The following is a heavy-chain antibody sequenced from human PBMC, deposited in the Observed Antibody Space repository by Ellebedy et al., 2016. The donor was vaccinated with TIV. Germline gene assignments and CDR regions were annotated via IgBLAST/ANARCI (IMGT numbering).Heavy chain of an antibody. CDR2: ISSSGSYL. V-gene: IGHV3-21*01. Sequence: GESLKISCATSGFAFSSYAMSWVRQAPGKGLEWVSSISSSGSYLYYANSVKGRFTISRDNAKNSLYLQMNSLRVDDTAVYYCATSRELVYWGQGTLVTVSS. CDR3: ATSRELVY. D-gene: IGHD1-26*01. CDR1: GFAFSSYA. J-gene: IGHJ4*02.